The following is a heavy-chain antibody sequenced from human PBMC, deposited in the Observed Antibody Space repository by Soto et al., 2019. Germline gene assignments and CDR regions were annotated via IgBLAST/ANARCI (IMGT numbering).Heavy chain of an antibody. CDR1: GLTFSSYA. V-gene: IGHV3-30-3*01. D-gene: IGHD1-26*01. CDR2: VSTDGNNK. Sequence: PGGSLRLSCAASGLTFSSYAMHWVRQAPGKGLEWVAAVSTDGNNKYYADSVKGRFTISRDNSKHTLYLQMSSLRAEDTAVYYCLRDIAGATKLDYWGQGTLVTVSS. J-gene: IGHJ4*02. CDR3: LRDIAGATKLDY.